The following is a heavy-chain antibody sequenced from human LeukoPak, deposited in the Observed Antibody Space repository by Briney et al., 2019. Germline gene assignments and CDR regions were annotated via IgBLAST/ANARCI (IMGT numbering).Heavy chain of an antibody. V-gene: IGHV5-10-1*01. CDR1: GYIFTSYW. CDR2: IDPSDSYT. CDR3: ARRLYSGDEAYDY. Sequence: GESLKISCKGSGYIFTSYWINWVRQTPGKGLEWMGRIDPSDSYTKYSPSLQVHVTISADKSISTAYLQWSSLKASDTAMYYCARRLYSGDEAYDYWGQGTLVTVSS. J-gene: IGHJ4*02. D-gene: IGHD5-12*01.